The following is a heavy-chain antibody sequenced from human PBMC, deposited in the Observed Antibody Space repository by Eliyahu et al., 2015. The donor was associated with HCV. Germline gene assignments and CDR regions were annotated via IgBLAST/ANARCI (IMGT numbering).Heavy chain of an antibody. CDR1: GGSISNYY. D-gene: IGHD6-13*01. Sequence: QVQLQESGPGLVKPSETLSLTCTVSGGSISNYYWSWIRQPPGKGLEWIGYIYYNGSTNYNPSLKSXVTISVDTSKNQFSLKLTSVTAADTAVYYCARDRQQLIRGHFDYWGQGTLVTVSS. J-gene: IGHJ4*02. V-gene: IGHV4-59*01. CDR3: ARDRQQLIRGHFDY. CDR2: IYYNGST.